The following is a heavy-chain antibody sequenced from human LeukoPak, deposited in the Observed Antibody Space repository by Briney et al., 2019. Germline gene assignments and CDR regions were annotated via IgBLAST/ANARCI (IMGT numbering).Heavy chain of an antibody. Sequence: GRSLRLSCSASGFTFSTYGMPWVRQAPGKGLEWVAIISYHGRDTFYGDSVKGRFTISRDNSKNTLYLQMNSLRAEDTAVYYCARGDGYNYGFFDYWGQGALVTVSS. V-gene: IGHV3-30*03. CDR2: ISYHGRDT. J-gene: IGHJ4*02. CDR1: GFTFSTYG. D-gene: IGHD5-24*01. CDR3: ARGDGYNYGFFDY.